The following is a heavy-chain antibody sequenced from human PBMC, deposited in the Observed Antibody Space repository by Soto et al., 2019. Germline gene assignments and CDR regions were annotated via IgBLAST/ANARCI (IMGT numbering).Heavy chain of an antibody. CDR1: GGSFSGFY. D-gene: IGHD2-15*01. CDR2: INHSGST. CDR3: VSKLGSCTGGSCNWYFDL. V-gene: IGHV4-34*01. J-gene: IGHJ2*01. Sequence: SSETLSLTCAVYGGSFSGFYWSWILQPPWKGLEWIGEINHSGSTNYNPSLKSRVTISADTSKNQFSLQLSSVTAADTAVYYCVSKLGSCTGGSCNWYFDLWGRGTLVTVSS.